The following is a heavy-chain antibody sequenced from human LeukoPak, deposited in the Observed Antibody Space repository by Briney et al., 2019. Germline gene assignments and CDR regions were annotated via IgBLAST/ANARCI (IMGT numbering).Heavy chain of an antibody. Sequence: PSETLSLTCTVSGGSINSFYWSWIRQPAGKGLEWIGRIYTSGSTNYNPSLKSRVTMSVDTSKNQFSLKLSSVTAADTARYYCTRVHLPVIKGAFDIWGQGTMVTVSS. CDR3: TRVHLPVIKGAFDI. D-gene: IGHD3-10*01. CDR2: IYTSGST. V-gene: IGHV4-4*07. CDR1: GGSINSFY. J-gene: IGHJ3*02.